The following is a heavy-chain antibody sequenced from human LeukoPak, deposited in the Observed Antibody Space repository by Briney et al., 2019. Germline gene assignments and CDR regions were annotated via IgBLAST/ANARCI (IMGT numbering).Heavy chain of an antibody. V-gene: IGHV1-46*01. CDR2: IDPSGGIT. CDR1: RNTFTNDY. CDR3: ATDLPTGFGSSVY. D-gene: IGHD3-10*01. Sequence: DSVKVSCKASRNTFTNDYMHWVRQAPGQGLEWMGIIDPSGGITTYAQKFQGRITVTRDTSTNTVYMELSSLASEDTAVYYCATDLPTGFGSSVYWGQGTLVTVSS. J-gene: IGHJ4*02.